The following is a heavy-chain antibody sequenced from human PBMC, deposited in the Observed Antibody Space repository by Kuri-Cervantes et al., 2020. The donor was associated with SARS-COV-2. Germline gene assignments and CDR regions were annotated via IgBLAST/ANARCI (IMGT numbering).Heavy chain of an antibody. V-gene: IGHV1-46*01. CDR2: INPSGGST. J-gene: IGHJ4*02. CDR3: ARDVFAAYYYDSSGPTPGMW. Sequence: ASVKVSCKASGYTFTSYYKHWVRQAPGQGLEWMGIINPSGGSTSYAQKFQGRVTMTRDTSTSTVYMELSSLRSEDTAVYYCARDVFAAYYYDSSGPTPGMWWGQGTLVTVSS. D-gene: IGHD3-22*01. CDR1: GYTFTSYY.